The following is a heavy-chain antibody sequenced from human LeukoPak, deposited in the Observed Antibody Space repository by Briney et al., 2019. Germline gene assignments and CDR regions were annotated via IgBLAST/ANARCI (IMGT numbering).Heavy chain of an antibody. CDR2: INPNSGGT. D-gene: IGHD3-10*01. V-gene: IGHV1-2*02. CDR1: GYTFTAYY. CDR3: ARDHSYYDSGSYSNVDY. J-gene: IGHJ4*02. Sequence: ASVKVSCKASGYTFTAYYIHCVRQAPGQGLEWMGWINPNSGGTNYAQKFQGRVTMTRDTSSSTAYMELSRLRSDDTAVYYCARDHSYYDSGSYSNVDYWGQGTLVTVSS.